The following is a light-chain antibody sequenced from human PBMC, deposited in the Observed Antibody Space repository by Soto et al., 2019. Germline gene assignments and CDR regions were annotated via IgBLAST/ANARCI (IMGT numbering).Light chain of an antibody. J-gene: IGKJ4*01. CDR2: DAS. CDR1: QSVSXY. Sequence: EIVLTQSPATLSLSPGERATLSCRASQSVSXYLAWYQQXXXQAPRLLIYDASNRATGIPARFSGSGSGTDFTLTISSLEPEDFAVYYCQQRSNWPSFGGGTKVEIK. CDR3: QQRSNWPS. V-gene: IGKV3-11*01.